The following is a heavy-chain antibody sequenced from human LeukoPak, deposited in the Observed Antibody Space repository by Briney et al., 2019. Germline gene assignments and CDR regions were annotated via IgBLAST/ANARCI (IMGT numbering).Heavy chain of an antibody. J-gene: IGHJ4*02. CDR3: ARGREVVDY. D-gene: IGHD1-26*01. CDR2: INHSGST. Sequence: GSLRLSCAASGFTFSSYWMTWIRQPPGKGLEWIGEINHSGSTNYNPSLKSRVTISVDTSKNQFSLKLSSVTAADTAVYYCARGREVVDYWGQGTLVTVSS. CDR1: GFTFSSYW. V-gene: IGHV4-34*01.